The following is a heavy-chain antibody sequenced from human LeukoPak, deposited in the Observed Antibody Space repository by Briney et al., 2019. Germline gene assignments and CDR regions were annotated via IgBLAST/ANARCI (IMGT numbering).Heavy chain of an antibody. CDR2: IYYSGST. Sequence: SETLSLTCTVSGDSSSSYYWSWIRQPPGKGLEWIGYIYYSGSTNYNPSLKSRVTISVDTSKNQFSLKLSSVTAADTAVYYCARAFSGSGYYYDYWGQGTLVTVSS. CDR1: GDSSSSYY. V-gene: IGHV4-59*08. CDR3: ARAFSGSGYYYDY. J-gene: IGHJ4*02. D-gene: IGHD3-22*01.